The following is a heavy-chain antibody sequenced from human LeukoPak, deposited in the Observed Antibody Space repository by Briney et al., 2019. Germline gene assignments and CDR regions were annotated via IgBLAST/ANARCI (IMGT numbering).Heavy chain of an antibody. CDR1: GFTFSSYS. V-gene: IGHV3-48*04. J-gene: IGHJ6*04. D-gene: IGHD3-10*02. CDR2: ISSSNTTI. CDR3: AELGITMIGGV. Sequence: GGSLRLSCAASGFTFSSYSMNWVRQAPGKGLEWLSYISSSNTTIYYADSVKGRFTISRDNAKNSLYLQMNSLRAEDTAVYYCAELGITMIGGVWGKGTTVTISS.